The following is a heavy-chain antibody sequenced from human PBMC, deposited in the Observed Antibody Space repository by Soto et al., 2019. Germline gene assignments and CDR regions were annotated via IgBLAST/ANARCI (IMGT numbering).Heavy chain of an antibody. CDR3: ARGDSSGYYYGRGAGAFDI. Sequence: GASVKVSCKASGGTFSSYAISWVRQAPGQGLEWMGGIIPIFGTANYAQKFQGRVTITADKSTSTAYMELSSLRSEDTAMYYCARGDSSGYYYGRGAGAFDIWGQGTMVTVSS. V-gene: IGHV1-69*06. CDR2: IIPIFGTA. J-gene: IGHJ3*02. D-gene: IGHD3-22*01. CDR1: GGTFSSYA.